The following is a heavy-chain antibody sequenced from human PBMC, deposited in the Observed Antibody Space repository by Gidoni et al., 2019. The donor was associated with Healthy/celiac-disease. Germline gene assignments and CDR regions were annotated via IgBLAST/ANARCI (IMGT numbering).Heavy chain of an antibody. V-gene: IGHV3-43*01. CDR3: AKDFGYGGKGGDTVIDY. CDR2: ISWDGGST. Sequence: EVQLVESGGVVVQPGGSRSLSCAASGSTFDDYTMHWFRQAPGKGLEWVSLISWDGGSTYYAYSVKGRFTISRDNSKNSLYLQMNSLRTDDTALYYCAKDFGYGGKGGDTVIDYWGQGTLVTVSS. D-gene: IGHD2-15*01. CDR1: GSTFDDYT. J-gene: IGHJ4*02.